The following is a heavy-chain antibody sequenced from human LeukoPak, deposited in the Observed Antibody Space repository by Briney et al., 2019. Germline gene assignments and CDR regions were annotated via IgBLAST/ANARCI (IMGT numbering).Heavy chain of an antibody. V-gene: IGHV5-51*01. CDR3: ARQGDYRHDAFDI. D-gene: IGHD3-16*01. J-gene: IGHJ3*02. CDR1: GYSFTNYW. CDR2: IYPADSDV. Sequence: GESLKISCKGSGYSFTNYWIGWVRQMPGKDREWMGIIYPADSDVNYSPSFQGQVTFSADKSISTAYLQWSSLKASDTAMYYCARQGDYRHDAFDIWGQGTMVTVSS.